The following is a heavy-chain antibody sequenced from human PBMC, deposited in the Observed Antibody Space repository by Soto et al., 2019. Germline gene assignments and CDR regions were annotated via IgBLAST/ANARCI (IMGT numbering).Heavy chain of an antibody. CDR2: INPILSMS. J-gene: IGHJ4*02. CDR1: GDTFTFYS. D-gene: IGHD3-10*01. V-gene: IGHV1-69*02. Sequence: QVQLVQSGAEVKRPGSSVKVSCKASGDTFTFYSINWVRQAPGLGLEWMGRINPILSMSNYAQRFQGRVTMAADKSPSTAYMELSSLRSEETATYYCASSYGSGYRAFDYWGQGALVTVSS. CDR3: ASSYGSGYRAFDY.